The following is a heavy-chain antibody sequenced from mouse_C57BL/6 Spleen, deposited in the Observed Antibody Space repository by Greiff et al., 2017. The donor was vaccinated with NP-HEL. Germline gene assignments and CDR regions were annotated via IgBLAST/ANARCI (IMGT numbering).Heavy chain of an antibody. Sequence: EVMLVESGGGLVKPGGSLTLSCAASGFTFRDYGMHWVRQAPEKGLEWVAYISSGSSTIYYADKVKGRVTIPRDNAKNTRFLHMTSRRSEDTAMCYCARNGGYAMDYWGQGTSVTVSS. CDR3: ARNGGYAMDY. V-gene: IGHV5-17*01. CDR2: ISSGSSTI. CDR1: GFTFRDYG. J-gene: IGHJ4*01.